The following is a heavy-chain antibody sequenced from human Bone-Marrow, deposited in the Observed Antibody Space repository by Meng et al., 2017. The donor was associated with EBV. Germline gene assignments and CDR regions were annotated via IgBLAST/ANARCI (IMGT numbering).Heavy chain of an antibody. CDR2: INPSGGST. J-gene: IGHJ4*02. CDR3: ARVRAVADQRGSFDY. Sequence: QVQLGQAGAEVKEPGASVKVSWKASGYTFTSYYMHWVRQAPGQGLEWMGIINPSGGSTSYAQKFQGRVTMTRDTSTSTVYMELSSLRSEDTAVYYCARVRAVADQRGSFDYWGQGTLVTVSS. D-gene: IGHD6-19*01. CDR1: GYTFTSYY. V-gene: IGHV1-46*01.